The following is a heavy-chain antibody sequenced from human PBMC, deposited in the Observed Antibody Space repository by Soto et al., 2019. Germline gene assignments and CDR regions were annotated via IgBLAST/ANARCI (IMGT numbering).Heavy chain of an antibody. V-gene: IGHV4-34*01. CDR3: ARGPLYYDLWGAHSGAGLDY. CDR2: INHSGTT. D-gene: IGHD3-3*01. Sequence: QVQLQQWGAGLLKPSETLSLTCAVYGGSFSYYSWTWIRQPPGKGLEWIGEINHSGTTIYNSSLKRRITMSIDTFKKQFSLKRTSVTAADTAIYYCARGPLYYDLWGAHSGAGLDYWGQGTLVIVSS. CDR1: GGSFSYYS. J-gene: IGHJ4*02.